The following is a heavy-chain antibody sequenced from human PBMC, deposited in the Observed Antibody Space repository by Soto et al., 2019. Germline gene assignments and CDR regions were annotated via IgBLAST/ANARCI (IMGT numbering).Heavy chain of an antibody. Sequence: TLSLTFAVSGGSISSGGDSWSGIRQPPGKGLEWIGYIYHSGSTYYNPSLKSRVTISVDRSKNQFSLKLSSVTAADTAVYYCASYMTKVTRGGWFDPWGQGTLVTVSS. CDR3: ASYMTKVTRGGWFDP. CDR1: GGSISSGGDS. D-gene: IGHD4-17*01. CDR2: IYHSGST. V-gene: IGHV4-30-2*01. J-gene: IGHJ5*02.